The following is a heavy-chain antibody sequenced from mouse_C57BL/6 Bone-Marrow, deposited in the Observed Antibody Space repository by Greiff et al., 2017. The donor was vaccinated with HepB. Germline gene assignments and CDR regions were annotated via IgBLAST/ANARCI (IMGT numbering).Heavy chain of an antibody. J-gene: IGHJ3*01. CDR1: GYTFTSYW. D-gene: IGHD2-1*01. CDR2: IDPSDSET. V-gene: IGHV1-52*01. Sequence: VQLQQPGAELVRPGSSVKLSCKASGYTFTSYWMHWVKQRPIQGLEWIGNIDPSDSETHYNQKFKDKATLTVDKSSSTAYIQLSSLTSEDSAVYYCARAEYYGRFAYWGQGTLVTVSA. CDR3: ARAEYYGRFAY.